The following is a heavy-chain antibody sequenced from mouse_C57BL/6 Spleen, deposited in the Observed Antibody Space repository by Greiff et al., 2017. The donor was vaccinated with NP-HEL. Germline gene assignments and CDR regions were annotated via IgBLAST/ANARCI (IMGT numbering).Heavy chain of an antibody. J-gene: IGHJ3*01. CDR3: ARPYSNYFFAD. CDR1: GYTFTDYD. V-gene: IGHV1-26*01. Sequence: VQLQQSGPELVKPGASVKISCKASGYTFTDYDMNWVKQSHGKSLEWIGDINPSNGGTCYNQKFKGKATLTVDKSSSTTYMDHRSLTSEYSAVYYCARPYSNYFFADWGQGTLVTVSA. D-gene: IGHD2-5*01. CDR2: INPSNGGT.